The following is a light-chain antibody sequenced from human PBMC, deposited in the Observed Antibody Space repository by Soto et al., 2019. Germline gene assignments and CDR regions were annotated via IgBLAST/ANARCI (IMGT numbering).Light chain of an antibody. Sequence: DIQLTQSPSFLSASVGDRVTISCRASQDVSRFLAWYQQKPGKAPNLLIYAASTLQSGVPSRFSGRGAWAEFTLTSSTLQPEEFATYYCQQLNSYVFTFGPGTKVDIK. CDR3: QQLNSYVFT. CDR2: AAS. CDR1: QDVSRF. V-gene: IGKV1-9*01. J-gene: IGKJ3*01.